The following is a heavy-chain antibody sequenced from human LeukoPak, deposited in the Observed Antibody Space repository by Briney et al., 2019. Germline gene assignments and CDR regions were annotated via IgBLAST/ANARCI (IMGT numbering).Heavy chain of an antibody. CDR1: GGTFSSYA. CDR3: ARDSDNWNVGGFDP. J-gene: IGHJ5*02. V-gene: IGHV1-69*04. CDR2: IIPILGIA. Sequence: ASLKVSCKASGGTFSSYAISWVRQAPGQGLEWMGRIIPILGIANYAQKFQGRVTITADKSTSTAYMELSSLRSEDTAVYYCARDSDNWNVGGFDPWGQGTLVTVSS. D-gene: IGHD1-20*01.